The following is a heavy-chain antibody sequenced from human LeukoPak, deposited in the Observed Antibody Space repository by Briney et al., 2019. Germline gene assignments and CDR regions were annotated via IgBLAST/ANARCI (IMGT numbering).Heavy chain of an antibody. V-gene: IGHV3-30*18. CDR1: GFTFSSYG. CDR3: AKDGYCSSTSCLTP. Sequence: GGSLRLSCAASGFTFSSYGMHWVRQAPGKGLEWVAVISYDGSNKYYADSVKGRFTISRDNSKNTLYLQMNSLRAEDTAAYYCAKDGYCSSTSCLTPWGQGTLVTVSS. CDR2: ISYDGSNK. D-gene: IGHD2-2*03. J-gene: IGHJ5*02.